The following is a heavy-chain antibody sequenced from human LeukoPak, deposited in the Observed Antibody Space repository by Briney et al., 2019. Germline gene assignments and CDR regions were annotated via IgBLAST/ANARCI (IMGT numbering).Heavy chain of an antibody. D-gene: IGHD3-16*02. Sequence: GGSLRLSCAASGFTFSSYGMSWVRQAPGKGLEWVSYISSSGSTIYYADSVRGRFTISRDNAKNSLYLQMNSLRAEDTAVYYCARGTPYRRAFDIWGQGTMVTVSS. CDR1: GFTFSSYG. J-gene: IGHJ3*02. CDR3: ARGTPYRRAFDI. V-gene: IGHV3-48*04. CDR2: ISSSGSTI.